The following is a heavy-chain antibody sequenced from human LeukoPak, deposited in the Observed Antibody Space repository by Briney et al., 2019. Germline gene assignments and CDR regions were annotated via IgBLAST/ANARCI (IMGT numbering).Heavy chain of an antibody. CDR3: ARAQSYSSGWYGAGYFDY. J-gene: IGHJ4*02. Sequence: SETLSLTCTVSGGSISSSSYYWGWIRQPPGKGLEWIGSIYYSGSTYYNPSLKSRVTISVDTSKNQFSLKLSSVTAADTAVYYCARAQSYSSGWYGAGYFDYWGQGTLVTVSS. CDR1: GGSISSSSYY. D-gene: IGHD6-19*01. V-gene: IGHV4-39*07. CDR2: IYYSGST.